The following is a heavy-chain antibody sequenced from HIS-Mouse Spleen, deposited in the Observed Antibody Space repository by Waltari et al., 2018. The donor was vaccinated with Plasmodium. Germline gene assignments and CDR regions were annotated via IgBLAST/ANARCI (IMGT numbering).Heavy chain of an antibody. CDR1: GFTVSSNY. V-gene: IGHV3-53*01. CDR2: IYSGGST. CDR3: ARGTEQWLVGIDV. J-gene: IGHJ6*02. Sequence: EVQLVESGGGLIQPGGSLRLSCAASGFTVSSNYMSWVRQAPGKGLEWVSVIYSGGSTYYADSGKGRFTISRDNSKNTLYLQMNSLRAEDTAVYYCARGTEQWLVGIDVWDQGTTVTVSS. D-gene: IGHD6-19*01.